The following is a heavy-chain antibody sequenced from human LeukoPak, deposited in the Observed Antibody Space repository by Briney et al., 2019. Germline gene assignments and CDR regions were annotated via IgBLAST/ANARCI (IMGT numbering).Heavy chain of an antibody. D-gene: IGHD3-10*01. Sequence: SSVTVSYMASGYSLNGYYMHWVRQAPGQGLEWMGWINPNSGGTNYAQKFQGRVTITRDTATRTVYMELSSLRSEATALYYCLRDGEVIIKPAVSFPHDAFDIWGQGTMVSVSS. V-gene: IGHV1-2*02. J-gene: IGHJ3*02. CDR3: LRDGEVIIKPAVSFPHDAFDI. CDR1: GYSLNGYY. CDR2: INPNSGGT.